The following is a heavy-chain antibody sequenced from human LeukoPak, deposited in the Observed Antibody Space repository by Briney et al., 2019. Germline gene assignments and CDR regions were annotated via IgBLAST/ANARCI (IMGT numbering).Heavy chain of an antibody. CDR3: VSGSYGDYDY. CDR1: RGSLSSYV. D-gene: IGHD1-26*01. J-gene: IGHJ4*02. CDR2: IIPILGTA. Sequence: ASVKVSCMDSRGSLSSYVLSWVRQAPGQGVEWMGRIIPILGTANYAQKCQGRVTITADKSTSTAYMELSSLRSEDTAVYYCVSGSYGDYDYWGQGTLVTVSS. V-gene: IGHV1-69*04.